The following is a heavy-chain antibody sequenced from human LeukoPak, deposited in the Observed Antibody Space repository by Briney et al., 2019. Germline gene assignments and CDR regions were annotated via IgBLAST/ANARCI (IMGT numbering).Heavy chain of an antibody. CDR2: IYPGDSDT. CDR1: GYSFTSYW. J-gene: IGHJ4*02. V-gene: IGHV5-51*01. D-gene: IGHD3-22*01. Sequence: GESLKISCKGSGYSFTSYWIGWVRQMPGKGLEWMGIIYPGDSDTRYSPSFQGQVTISADKSISTAHLQWSSLKASDAAMYYCARTYYYDSSGYYPFDYWGQGTLVTVPS. CDR3: ARTYYYDSSGYYPFDY.